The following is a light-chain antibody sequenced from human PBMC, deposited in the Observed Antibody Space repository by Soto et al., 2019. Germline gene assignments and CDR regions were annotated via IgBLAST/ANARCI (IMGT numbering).Light chain of an antibody. CDR2: GAS. CDR3: HQRQSWPRT. Sequence: EIVMTQSPATLSVSPGERATLSCRASQSVSSSLAWYQQKPGQAPRLLIYGASTRATGIPARFSGSGSGTDFTLTINSLAPEDFAIYYCHQRQSWPRTFGQGTKVDIK. CDR1: QSVSSS. J-gene: IGKJ1*01. V-gene: IGKV3-15*01.